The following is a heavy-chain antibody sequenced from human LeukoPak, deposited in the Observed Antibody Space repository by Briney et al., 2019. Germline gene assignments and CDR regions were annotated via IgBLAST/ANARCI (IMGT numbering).Heavy chain of an antibody. J-gene: IGHJ5*02. CDR1: GYTFTTYG. CDR2: ISAYNGNT. Sequence: ASVKVSCKASGYTFTTYGINWVRQAPGQGLELMGLISAYNGNTNYAQKFQDRVTMTTDTSTSTAYMELRSLRSDDTAVYYCARDLIAVRPGWFDPWGQGTLVTVSS. V-gene: IGHV1-18*01. CDR3: ARDLIAVRPGWFDP. D-gene: IGHD6-6*01.